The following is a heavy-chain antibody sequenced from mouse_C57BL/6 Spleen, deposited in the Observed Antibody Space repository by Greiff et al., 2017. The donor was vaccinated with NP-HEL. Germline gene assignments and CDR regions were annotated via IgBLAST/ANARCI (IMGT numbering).Heavy chain of an antibody. J-gene: IGHJ4*01. Sequence: DVMLVESGGGLVKPGGSLKLSCAASGFTFSDYGMHWVRQAPEKGLEWVAYISSGSSTIYYADTVKGRFTISRDNAKNTLFLQMTSLRSEDTAMYYCATFITTVYYAMDYWGQGTSVTVSS. CDR1: GFTFSDYG. V-gene: IGHV5-17*01. CDR2: ISSGSSTI. D-gene: IGHD1-1*01. CDR3: ATFITTVYYAMDY.